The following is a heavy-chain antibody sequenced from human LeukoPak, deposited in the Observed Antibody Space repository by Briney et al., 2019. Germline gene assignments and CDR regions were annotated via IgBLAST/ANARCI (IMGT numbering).Heavy chain of an antibody. CDR3: AKDAVPFRGWYRIGY. V-gene: IGHV3-23*01. D-gene: IGHD6-19*01. Sequence: GGSLRLSCAASGFTFSSYAMSWVRQAPGKGLEWVSAISGGSTYYADSVKGRFTISRDNSKNTLYLQMNSLRAEDTAVYYCAKDAVPFRGWYRIGYWGRGTLVTVSS. CDR1: GFTFSSYA. J-gene: IGHJ4*02. CDR2: ISGGST.